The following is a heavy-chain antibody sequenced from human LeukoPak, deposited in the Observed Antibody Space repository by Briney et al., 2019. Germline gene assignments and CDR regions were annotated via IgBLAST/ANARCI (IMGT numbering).Heavy chain of an antibody. CDR3: ARDRTRIQAGTPAY. D-gene: IGHD6-13*01. CDR1: GYTFPSYG. CDR2: ISAYNGNT. J-gene: IGHJ4*02. Sequence: ASVNVSCKASGYTFPSYGISGVRQPPAQGVEWMGWISAYNGNTNYAQKFQCRVTMTTDTSTSTAYMELRSLRSDDTAVYYCARDRTRIQAGTPAYWGQGTLVTVSS. V-gene: IGHV1-18*01.